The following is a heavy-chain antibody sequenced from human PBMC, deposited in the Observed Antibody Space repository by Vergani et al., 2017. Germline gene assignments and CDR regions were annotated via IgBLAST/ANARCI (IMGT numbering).Heavy chain of an antibody. J-gene: IGHJ3*02. CDR3: ARDRAYDYGGNSGVDAFDI. D-gene: IGHD4-23*01. V-gene: IGHV1-69*13. CDR2: IIPIFGTA. Sequence: QVQLVQSGAEVKKPGSSVKVSCKASGGPFKNSAFSWVRQVPGQGLEWMGRIIPIFGTANYAQKFQGRVTITADESTSTAYMELSSLRSEDTAVYYCARDRAYDYGGNSGVDAFDIWGQGTMVTVSS. CDR1: GGPFKNSA.